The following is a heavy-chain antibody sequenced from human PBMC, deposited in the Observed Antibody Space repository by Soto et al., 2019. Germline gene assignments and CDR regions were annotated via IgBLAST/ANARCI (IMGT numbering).Heavy chain of an antibody. CDR2: IYYSGST. CDR1: GGSVSSGSYY. V-gene: IGHV4-61*03. CDR3: ARGGRGWYRNDY. D-gene: IGHD6-19*01. Sequence: SETLSLTCTVSGGSVSSGSYYWSWIRQPPGKGLEWIGYIYYSGSTNYNPSLKSRVTISVDTSKNHFSLKLSSVTAADTAVYYCARGGRGWYRNDYWGQGTLVTVSS. J-gene: IGHJ4*02.